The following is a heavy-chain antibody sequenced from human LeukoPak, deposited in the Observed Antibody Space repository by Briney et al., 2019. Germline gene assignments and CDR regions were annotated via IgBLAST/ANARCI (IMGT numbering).Heavy chain of an antibody. V-gene: IGHV3-23*01. CDR3: AKDGKQSKSWYFDL. J-gene: IGHJ2*01. D-gene: IGHD4-11*01. CDR1: GFTFSNFA. CDR2: ISGSGGST. Sequence: GGSLRLSCATSGFTFSNFAMNWVRQAPGKGLEWVSAISGSGGSTYYADSVKGRFTISRDNSKNTLYLQMDSLRAEDTAVYYCAKDGKQSKSWYFDLWGRGTLVTVSS.